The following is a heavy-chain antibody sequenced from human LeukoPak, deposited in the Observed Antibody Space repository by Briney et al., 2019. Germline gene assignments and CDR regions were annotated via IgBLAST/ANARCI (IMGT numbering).Heavy chain of an antibody. J-gene: IGHJ4*02. Sequence: PSQTLSLTCAVSGGSISSGGYSWSWIRQPPGKGLEWIGYIYHSGSTYYNPSLKSRVTISVDRSKNQFSLKLSSVTAADTAVYYCARGDSSGYYYPPYFDYWGQGTLVTVSS. D-gene: IGHD3-22*01. CDR2: IYHSGST. CDR3: ARGDSSGYYYPPYFDY. CDR1: GGSISSGGYS. V-gene: IGHV4-30-2*01.